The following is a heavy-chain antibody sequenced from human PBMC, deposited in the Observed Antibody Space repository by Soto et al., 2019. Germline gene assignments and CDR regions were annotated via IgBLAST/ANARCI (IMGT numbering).Heavy chain of an antibody. D-gene: IGHD5-12*01. CDR1: GVSFSGYY. V-gene: IGHV4-34*01. Sequence: TSETLSLTCPVSGVSFSGYYGSWIRQPPGEGLEWIGENNHSGYTSYNPSLKSRVTIAVDTSKNHLSLNLSAVTAADTALYHCARGPRAGNYYYGMDVWGQGTTVNVSS. J-gene: IGHJ6*02. CDR3: ARGPRAGNYYYGMDV. CDR2: NNHSGYT.